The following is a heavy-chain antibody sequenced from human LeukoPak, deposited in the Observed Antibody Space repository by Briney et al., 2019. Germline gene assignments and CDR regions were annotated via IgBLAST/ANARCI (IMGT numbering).Heavy chain of an antibody. CDR3: AKRGVVIRVILVGFHKEAYYFDS. CDR1: GFTFSNYA. CDR2: ISGSGGRT. J-gene: IGHJ4*02. Sequence: PGGSLRLSCAASGFTFSNYAMSWVRQAPGKGLEWVAGISGSGGRTNYADAVKGRFTISRDNAKNTLFLQMNSLRVEDTAVYFCAKRGVVIRVILVGFHKEAYYFDSWGQGALVTVSS. D-gene: IGHD3-22*01. V-gene: IGHV3-23*01.